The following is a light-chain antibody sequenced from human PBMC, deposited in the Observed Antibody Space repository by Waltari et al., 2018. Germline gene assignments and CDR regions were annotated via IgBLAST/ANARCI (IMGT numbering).Light chain of an antibody. J-gene: IGKJ4*01. Sequence: ETVMTQTPLSLSVTPGQPASISCMSSQSLLHSDGKTYLSWYLQKTGQSPQLLMYEVSSRVSGVPDRFSGSGSGTEFTLKISRVEAEDVGVYYCMQGVHLPLTFGGGTKMEIK. CDR2: EVS. V-gene: IGKV2-29*03. CDR1: QSLLHSDGKTY. CDR3: MQGVHLPLT.